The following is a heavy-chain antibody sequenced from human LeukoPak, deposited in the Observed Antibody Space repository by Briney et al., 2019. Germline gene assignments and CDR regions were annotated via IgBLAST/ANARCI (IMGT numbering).Heavy chain of an antibody. D-gene: IGHD1-26*01. Sequence: GGSLRLSCSASGFTFTTYGMNWVRQPPGRGLEWVSGIGGSGTRTYYADSVKGRFTISRDNSKNTLYLQMNSLREEDTAVYYCARDLLGWELHYFDYWGQGTLVTVSS. J-gene: IGHJ4*02. CDR2: IGGSGTRT. V-gene: IGHV3-23*01. CDR3: ARDLLGWELHYFDY. CDR1: GFTFTTYG.